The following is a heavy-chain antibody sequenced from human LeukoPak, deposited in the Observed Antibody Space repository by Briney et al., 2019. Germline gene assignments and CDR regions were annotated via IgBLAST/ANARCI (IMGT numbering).Heavy chain of an antibody. J-gene: IGHJ4*02. CDR2: ISSSSSYI. D-gene: IGHD2-15*01. CDR1: GFTFSSYS. V-gene: IGHV3-21*01. Sequence: GSLRLSCAASGFTFSSYSMNWVRQAPGKGLEWVSSISSSSSYIYYADSVKGRFTISRDNAKNSLYLQMNSLRAEDTAVYYCARYCSGGCYSGLDYWGQGTLVTVPS. CDR3: ARYCSGGCYSGLDY.